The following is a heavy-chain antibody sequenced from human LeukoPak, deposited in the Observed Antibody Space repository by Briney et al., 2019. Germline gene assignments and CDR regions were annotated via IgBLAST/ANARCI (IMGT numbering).Heavy chain of an antibody. CDR2: INPNSGGT. CDR1: GYTFTDYY. Sequence: AASVKVSCKASGYTFTDYYMHWVRQAPGQGLEWMGWINPNSGGTNYAQKFQGRVTMTRDTSISTAYMELSRLGSDDTAVYYCARDLYSSSWYPFAYWGQGTLVTVSS. CDR3: ARDLYSSSWYPFAY. V-gene: IGHV1-2*02. J-gene: IGHJ4*02. D-gene: IGHD6-13*01.